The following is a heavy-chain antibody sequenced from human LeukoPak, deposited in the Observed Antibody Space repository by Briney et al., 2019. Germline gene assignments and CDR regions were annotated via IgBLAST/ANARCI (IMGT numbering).Heavy chain of an antibody. V-gene: IGHV3-7*01. CDR1: GFTFNNYW. CDR2: IHQHGSEK. D-gene: IGHD2-15*01. J-gene: IGHJ6*03. CDR3: TRDNGYCSGGTCLHYYMDV. Sequence: GGSLRLSCAASGFTFNNYWMSWVRQAPRKGLEWVANIHQHGSEKYYVDSVKGRFTISRGNAENSVYLQMNSLRAEDTAVYYCTRDNGYCSGGTCLHYYMDVWGKGTTVTISS.